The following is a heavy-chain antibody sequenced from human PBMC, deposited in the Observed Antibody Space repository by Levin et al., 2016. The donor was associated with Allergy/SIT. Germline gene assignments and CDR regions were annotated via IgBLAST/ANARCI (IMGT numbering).Heavy chain of an antibody. CDR3: AAKKGAGDFDY. D-gene: IGHD6-19*01. CDR2: IFYSGTT. Sequence: SETLSLTCTVSGVSISSYYWSWIRQPPGKGLEWIGNIFYSGTTNYNPSLKSRVTMSVDTPYNQFSLKLSSVTAADTAVYYCAAKKGAGDFDYWGQGTLVTVSS. V-gene: IGHV4-59*03. CDR1: GVSISSYY. J-gene: IGHJ4*02.